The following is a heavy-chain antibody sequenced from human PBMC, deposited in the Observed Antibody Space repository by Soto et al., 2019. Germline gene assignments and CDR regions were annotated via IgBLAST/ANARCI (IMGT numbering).Heavy chain of an antibody. Sequence: SETLSLTCTVSGGSISSSYWSWIRQPPGKGLEWIGHIYDTGSTNYNPSLKSRVTTSVDTSKNQFSLKLTSVTAADTAVYYCARDRVGVSSNWFDSWGRGTLVTVS. J-gene: IGHJ5*01. D-gene: IGHD1-26*01. CDR2: IYDTGST. CDR1: GGSISSSY. V-gene: IGHV4-59*12. CDR3: ARDRVGVSSNWFDS.